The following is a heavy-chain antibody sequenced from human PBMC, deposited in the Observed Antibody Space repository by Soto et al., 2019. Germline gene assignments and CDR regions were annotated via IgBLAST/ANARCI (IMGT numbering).Heavy chain of an antibody. CDR2: IEDGGSER. J-gene: IGHJ4*02. CDR3: TRNAY. Sequence: EVHLVEAGGGLVQPGESLRLSCATSGFTLSDNWMSWVRQAPGKGLAWVANIEDGGSERWYPDSVKGRFTIFRDTAKNSLYLQMTGLRAEDTAMYYCTRNAYWGQGTLVTVSS. V-gene: IGHV3-7*01. CDR1: GFTLSDNW.